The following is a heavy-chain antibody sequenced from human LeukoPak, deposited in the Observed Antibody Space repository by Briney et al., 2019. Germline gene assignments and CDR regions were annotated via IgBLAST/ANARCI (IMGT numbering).Heavy chain of an antibody. CDR1: GDSITTDNFF. CDR3: ARYRSGYLDY. V-gene: IGHV4-61*02. D-gene: IGHD1-1*01. J-gene: IGHJ4*02. CDR2: VKPSGGT. Sequence: SETLSLTCTVSGDSITTDNFFWTWIRQPAGKGLEWIGRVKPSGGTDYNPSLTSRVIISVDTSRTHYSLRLSSVTAADTAVYYCARYRSGYLDYWGQGTLVTVSS.